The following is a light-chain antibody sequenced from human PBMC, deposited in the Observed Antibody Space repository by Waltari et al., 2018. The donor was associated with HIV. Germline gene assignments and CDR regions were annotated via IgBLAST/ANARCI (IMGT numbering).Light chain of an antibody. Sequence: QSLLPQPPSASGTPGQRVTISCSGSSSNIGSNTVNWHQQLPGSAPRALICNNDHRPSGVPDRFSGSKSGTSASLAISGLQSEDQGDYYCASWDDKLDGWVFGGGTRLTVL. CDR3: ASWDDKLDGWV. CDR1: SSNIGSNT. CDR2: NND. V-gene: IGLV1-44*01. J-gene: IGLJ3*02.